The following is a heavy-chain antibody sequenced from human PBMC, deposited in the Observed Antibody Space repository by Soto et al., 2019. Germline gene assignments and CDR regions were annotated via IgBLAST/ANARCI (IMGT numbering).Heavy chain of an antibody. D-gene: IGHD2-21*01. J-gene: IGHJ6*03. CDR2: INHLGSI. Sequence: QVQLQQWGAGLLKPSETLSLTCVVSGGSLSDYFWSWIRQPPGMALEWIGEINHLGSINYNPSLKRRGTLTVATSKNQFSLTLNPVTAADTATYYCARGGISHWAYFYYMDVWDRGTTVTVSS. CDR1: GGSLSDYF. CDR3: ARGGISHWAYFYYMDV. V-gene: IGHV4-34*01.